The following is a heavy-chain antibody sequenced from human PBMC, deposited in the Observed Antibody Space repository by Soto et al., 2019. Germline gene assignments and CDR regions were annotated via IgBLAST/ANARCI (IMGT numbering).Heavy chain of an antibody. Sequence: GGSLRLSCAASGFPFSSYGMHWVRQAPGKGLEWVAVIWYDGSNKYYADSVKGRFTISRDNSKNTLYLQMNSLRAEDTAVYYCARELVSVPAAMVYWGQGTLVTVSS. V-gene: IGHV3-33*01. CDR3: ARELVSVPAAMVY. CDR2: IWYDGSNK. J-gene: IGHJ4*02. CDR1: GFPFSSYG. D-gene: IGHD2-2*01.